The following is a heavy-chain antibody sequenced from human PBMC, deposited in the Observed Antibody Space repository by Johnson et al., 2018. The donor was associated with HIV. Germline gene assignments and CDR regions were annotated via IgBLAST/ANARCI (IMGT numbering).Heavy chain of an antibody. CDR1: GFTFSSYD. CDR3: AREGRDLVTRCSFDV. D-gene: IGHD3-9*01. CDR2: IGTAGDT. Sequence: VLLVESGGGLVQPGRSLRLSCAASGFTFSSYDMHWVRQATGKGLEWVSAIGTAGDTYYPGSVKGRFTIARDTSKNTLYLQMNSLRPEDTAGYYCAREGRDLVTRCSFDVWRQGTVVPVSS. J-gene: IGHJ3*01. V-gene: IGHV3-13*01.